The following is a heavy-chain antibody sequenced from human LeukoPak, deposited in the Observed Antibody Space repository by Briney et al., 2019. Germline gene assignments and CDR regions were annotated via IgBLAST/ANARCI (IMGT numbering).Heavy chain of an antibody. CDR1: GYIFSDYA. D-gene: IGHD2-2*01. J-gene: IGHJ4*02. CDR3: ARGSTSDWPLDH. CDR2: IDAGNGNT. V-gene: IGHV1-3*01. Sequence: ASVKLSRTASGYIFSDYAIHWVRQAPGQRLEWMGWIDAGNGNTRYSQKFQGRVTITRDTSTSTAYIELRSLRSEDTAMYYCARGSTSDWPLDHWGQETLVTISS.